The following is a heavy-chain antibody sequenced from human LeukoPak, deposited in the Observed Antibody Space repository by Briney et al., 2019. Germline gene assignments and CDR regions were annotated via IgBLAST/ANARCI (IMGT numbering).Heavy chain of an antibody. D-gene: IGHD4-23*01. CDR2: IYYSVTT. CDR3: ARDRLRWPKIDY. Sequence: SISSYWMSWVRQAPGKGLEWIGSIYYSVTTYYNPSLKSRVTISVDTSKNQFSLKLNSVTAADTAVYYCARDRLRWPKIDYWGQGTLVTVSS. J-gene: IGHJ4*02. V-gene: IGHV4-39*07. CDR1: SISSYW.